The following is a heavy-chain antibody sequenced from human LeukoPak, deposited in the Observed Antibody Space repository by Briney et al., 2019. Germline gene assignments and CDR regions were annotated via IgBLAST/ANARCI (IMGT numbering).Heavy chain of an antibody. CDR1: GFTFSSSA. J-gene: IGHJ4*02. D-gene: IGHD2-15*01. CDR2: ISNSGGYT. CDR3: AKQLGYCSDGSCYFPY. Sequence: GGSLRLSCAASGFTFSSSAMSWVRQARGEGLERVSAISNSGGYTYYADSVQGRFTISRDNSKSTLCLQMNSLRAEDTAVYYCAKQLGYCSDGSCYFPYWGQGTLVTVSS. V-gene: IGHV3-23*01.